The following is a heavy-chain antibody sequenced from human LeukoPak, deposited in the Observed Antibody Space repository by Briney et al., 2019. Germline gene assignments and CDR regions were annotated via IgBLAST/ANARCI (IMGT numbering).Heavy chain of an antibody. CDR3: ARLGLPDY. Sequence: HPGGSLRLSCAASGFTFSSYWMSWVRQAPGKGLDWVANIKQDGSQKYYVDSVKGRFTISRDNAKNSLYLQMNSLRVEDTAVYYRARLGLPDYWGQGTLVTVSS. CDR2: IKQDGSQK. D-gene: IGHD2-21*01. J-gene: IGHJ4*02. V-gene: IGHV3-7*03. CDR1: GFTFSSYW.